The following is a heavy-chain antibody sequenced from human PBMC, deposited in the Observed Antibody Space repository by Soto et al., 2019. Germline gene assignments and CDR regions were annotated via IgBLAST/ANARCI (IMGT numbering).Heavy chain of an antibody. J-gene: IGHJ6*03. CDR2: IIPILGIA. CDR1: GGTFSSYT. D-gene: IGHD2-2*01. V-gene: IGHV1-69*02. Sequence: GASVQVSCKASGGTFSSYTISWVRQAPGQGLEWMGRIIPILGIANYAQKFQGRVTITADKSTSTAYMELSSLRSEDTAVYYCARGGYCSSTSCFKYYYYYYMDVWGKGTTVTVSS. CDR3: ARGGYCSSTSCFKYYYYYYMDV.